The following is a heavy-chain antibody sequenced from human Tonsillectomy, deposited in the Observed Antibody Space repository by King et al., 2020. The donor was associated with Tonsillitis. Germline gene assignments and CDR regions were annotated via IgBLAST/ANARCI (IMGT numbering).Heavy chain of an antibody. CDR1: GFTFSSYS. CDR2: ISSSSNYI. V-gene: IGHV3-21*01. D-gene: IGHD3-22*01. CDR3: ARIVVVDDAFDI. J-gene: IGHJ3*02. Sequence: VQLVESGGGLVKPGGSLRLSCAASGFTFSSYSMNWVRQAPGKALEWVSSISSSSNYIYYADSVKGRFTISRDNAKNSLYLQMNSLRAEDTAVYYCARIVVVDDAFDIWGQGTMVTVSS.